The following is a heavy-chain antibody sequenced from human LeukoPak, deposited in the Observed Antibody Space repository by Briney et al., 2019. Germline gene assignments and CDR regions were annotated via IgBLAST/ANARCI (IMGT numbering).Heavy chain of an antibody. J-gene: IGHJ3*01. V-gene: IGHV3-33*01. CDR3: ARTKPLDPFDF. CDR1: GFTFSSYG. CDR2: IWYDGSNK. Sequence: PGRSLRLSCAASGFTFSSYGMHWVRQAPGKGLEWVAVIWYDGSNKYYADSVKGRFTISRDNSKNTLYLQMNSLRAEDTAVYYCARTKPLDPFDFWGQGTLVTVSS.